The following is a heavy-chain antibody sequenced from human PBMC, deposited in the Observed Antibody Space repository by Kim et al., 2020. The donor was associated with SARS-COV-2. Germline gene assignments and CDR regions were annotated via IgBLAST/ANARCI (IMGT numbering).Heavy chain of an antibody. CDR1: GGSISSSSYY. D-gene: IGHD5-12*01. V-gene: IGHV4-39*01. CDR3: ARHDPQGLRFENYLDY. CDR2: IYYSGST. J-gene: IGHJ4*02. Sequence: SETLSLTCTVSGGSISSSSYYWGWIRQPPGKGLEWIGSIYYSGSTYYNPSLKSRVTISVDTSKNQFSLKLSSVTAADTAVYYCARHDPQGLRFENYLDYWGQGTLVTVSS.